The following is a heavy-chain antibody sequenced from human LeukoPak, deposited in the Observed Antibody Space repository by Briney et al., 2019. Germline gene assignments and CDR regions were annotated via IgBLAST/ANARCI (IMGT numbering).Heavy chain of an antibody. V-gene: IGHV1-46*01. CDR3: AREVGYQNWFDP. Sequence: ASVKVSCKASGYTFTGYYMHWVRQAPGQGLEWMGIINPSGGSTSYAQKFQGRVTMTRDMSTSTVYMELSSLRSEDTAVYYCAREVGYQNWFDPWGQGTLVTVSS. J-gene: IGHJ5*02. CDR1: GYTFTGYY. D-gene: IGHD1-26*01. CDR2: INPSGGST.